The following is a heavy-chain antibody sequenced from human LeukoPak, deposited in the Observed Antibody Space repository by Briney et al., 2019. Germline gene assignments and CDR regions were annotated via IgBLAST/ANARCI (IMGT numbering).Heavy chain of an antibody. J-gene: IGHJ4*02. V-gene: IGHV3-48*04. Sequence: GGYLRLSCAASGFTFSDYSMNWVRQAPGKGLEWVSYISDSSSNIYYADSVKGRFTISRDNSQNSLYLQMSSLRAEDTAVYYCARDYGGWHYFDYWGQGTLVTVSS. CDR2: ISDSSSNI. CDR1: GFTFSDYS. D-gene: IGHD6-19*01. CDR3: ARDYGGWHYFDY.